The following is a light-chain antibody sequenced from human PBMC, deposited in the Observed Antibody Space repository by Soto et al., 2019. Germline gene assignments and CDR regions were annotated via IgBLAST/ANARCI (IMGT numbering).Light chain of an antibody. J-gene: IGLJ2*01. CDR2: EVS. V-gene: IGLV2-14*01. Sequence: QSALTQPASVSGSPGQSITISCTGTSSDIGGYKYVSWYQQQPGIAPKLMIYEVSNRPSGVSNRFSGSKSGNTDSLTISGLQAEDEADYYCCSYTRSSTRVFGGGTKGTVL. CDR3: CSYTRSSTRV. CDR1: SSDIGGYKY.